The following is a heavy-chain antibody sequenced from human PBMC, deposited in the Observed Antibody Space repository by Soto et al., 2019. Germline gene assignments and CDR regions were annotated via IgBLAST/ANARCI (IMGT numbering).Heavy chain of an antibody. J-gene: IGHJ5*02. Sequence: EVHLVESGGGLVKPGGSLRLTCAASGFIFSDYTMNWVRQAPGKGLEWVSSISRGSDYIFYADTVKGRFTISRDNARNSLYLKMTSLRAEDTAVYYCAKDSGCVNNACAYDPWGQGTLVTVSS. CDR3: AKDSGCVNNACAYDP. D-gene: IGHD1-20*01. CDR1: GFIFSDYT. CDR2: ISRGSDYI. V-gene: IGHV3-21*01.